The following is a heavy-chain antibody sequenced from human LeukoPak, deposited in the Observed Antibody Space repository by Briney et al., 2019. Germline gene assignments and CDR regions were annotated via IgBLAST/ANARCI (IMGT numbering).Heavy chain of an antibody. CDR3: AKDRYASGNNYIDP. J-gene: IGHJ5*02. CDR2: MSYDGTKE. D-gene: IGHD3-16*01. CDR1: GFSFSSCA. Sequence: PGGSLRLSYPASGFSFSSCAMLWLRQAPAKGLEWVAFMSYDGTKEHYADSVKGRFTISRDNSMNTLYLQINSLGPEDTAVYYCAKDRYASGNNYIDPWGQGTLVTVSS. V-gene: IGHV3-30*18.